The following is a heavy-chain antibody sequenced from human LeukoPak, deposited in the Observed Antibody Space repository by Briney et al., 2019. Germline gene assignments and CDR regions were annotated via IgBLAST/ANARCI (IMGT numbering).Heavy chain of an antibody. CDR1: GGSISSYY. CDR2: IYYSGST. D-gene: IGHD5-18*01. V-gene: IGHV4-59*01. CDR3: ARDFLGGYSYGSGWFDP. J-gene: IGHJ5*02. Sequence: SETLSLTCTVSGGSISSYYWSWIRQPPGKGLEWIGYIYYSGSTNYNPSLKSRVTISVDTSKNQFSLKLSSVTAADTAVDYCARDFLGGYSYGSGWFDPWGQGTLVTVSS.